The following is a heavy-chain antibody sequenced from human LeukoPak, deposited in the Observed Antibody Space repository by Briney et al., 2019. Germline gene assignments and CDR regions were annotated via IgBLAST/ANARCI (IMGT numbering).Heavy chain of an antibody. CDR2: IYHSGST. CDR3: ARDGRFPPEVLPRYFDS. J-gene: IGHJ4*02. D-gene: IGHD1-14*01. V-gene: IGHV4-38-2*02. Sequence: SETLSLTCSVSGYSISSGYYWGWIRQPPGKGLEWIGSIYHSGSTDYNSSLKSRVTISVDTSKNQFSLKLSSVTAADTAVYYCARDGRFPPEVLPRYFDSWGQGTLVTVSS. CDR1: GYSISSGYY.